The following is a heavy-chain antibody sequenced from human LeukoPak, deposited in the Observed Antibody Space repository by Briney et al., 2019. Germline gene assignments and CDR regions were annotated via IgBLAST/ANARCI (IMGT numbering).Heavy chain of an antibody. CDR1: GFTFSKYA. V-gene: IGHV3-23*01. J-gene: IGHJ4*02. D-gene: IGHD1-26*01. CDR3: AKYISGCYVSNFDY. Sequence: GGSLRLSCAASGFTFSKYAMSWVRQAPGKGLEWVSGISVSGGSTHYADSVKGRFTISRDNSKNTVYLQINSLRAEDTAIYYCAKYISGCYVSNFDYWGQGTLVTVSS. CDR2: ISVSGGST.